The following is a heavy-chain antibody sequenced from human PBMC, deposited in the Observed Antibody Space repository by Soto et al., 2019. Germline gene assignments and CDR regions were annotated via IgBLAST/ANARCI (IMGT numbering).Heavy chain of an antibody. CDR2: VYYNETP. D-gene: IGHD3-16*01. V-gene: IGHV4-30-4*01. CDR3: AALIAGG. J-gene: IGHJ4*02. Sequence: QVQLQESGPRLVTPSQTLALTCTVSGDSVTSGDYYWSWIRQAPGKGLERIGYVYYNETPSYDPSLKKRSLSTLDTSKDQFTPNLRSVTAADPAVYYCAALIAGGWGQGILVTVSS. CDR1: GDSVTSGDYY.